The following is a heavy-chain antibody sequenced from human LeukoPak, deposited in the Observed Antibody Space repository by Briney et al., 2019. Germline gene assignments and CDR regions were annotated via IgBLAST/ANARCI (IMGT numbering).Heavy chain of an antibody. CDR1: GYTFTTYG. J-gene: IGHJ4*02. D-gene: IGHD2-8*02. CDR3: ARDDLDCTGGTCYPDNY. V-gene: IGHV1-18*01. CDR2: ISAYNGNT. Sequence: ASMTVSCKASGYTFTTYGITWVRRAPGQGLEWMGWISAYNGNTKYAENLQGRVTMTTDTSTYTAYMELRNLRSDDTAFYYCARDDLDCTGGTCYPDNYWGQGTLVAVSA.